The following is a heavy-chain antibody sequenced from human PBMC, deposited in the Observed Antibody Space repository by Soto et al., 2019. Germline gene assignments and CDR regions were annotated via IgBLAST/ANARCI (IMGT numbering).Heavy chain of an antibody. V-gene: IGHV1-69*08. CDR2: IIPILGIA. CDR1: GGTFSSYT. CDR3: ARDPGSGWYPADWFDP. Sequence: QVQLVQSGAEVKKPGSSVKVSCKASGGTFSSYTISWVRQAPGQGHEWMGRIIPILGIANYAQKFQGRVTITADKSTSTAYMELSSLRSEDTAVYYCARDPGSGWYPADWFDPWGQGTLVTVSS. D-gene: IGHD6-19*01. J-gene: IGHJ5*02.